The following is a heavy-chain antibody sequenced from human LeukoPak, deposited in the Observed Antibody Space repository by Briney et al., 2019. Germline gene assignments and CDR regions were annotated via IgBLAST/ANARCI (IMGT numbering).Heavy chain of an antibody. CDR1: GGSFSGYY. CDR2: INHSGST. Sequence: PSETLSLTCAVYGGSFSGYYWSWIRQPPGKGLEWIGEINHSGSTNYNPSLKSRVTISVDTSKNQFSLKLSSVTAADTSVYYCARLHYGGNYGYYYYYTDVWGKGTTVTISS. J-gene: IGHJ6*03. CDR3: ARLHYGGNYGYYYYYTDV. V-gene: IGHV4-34*01. D-gene: IGHD4-23*01.